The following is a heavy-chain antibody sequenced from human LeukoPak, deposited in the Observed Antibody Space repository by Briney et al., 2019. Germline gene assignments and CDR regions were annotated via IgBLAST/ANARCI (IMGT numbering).Heavy chain of an antibody. D-gene: IGHD3-10*01. CDR2: ISFSSATI. V-gene: IGHV3-48*01. Sequence: PGGSLRLSCAASGFTFSSYWMHWVRQAPGKGLEWVSYISFSSATIHYADSVKGRFTVSRDNAKNSLYLQMNSLRAEDTALYFCARDTHYYGSGSPAFDIWGQGTMVTVSS. CDR1: GFTFSSYW. J-gene: IGHJ3*02. CDR3: ARDTHYYGSGSPAFDI.